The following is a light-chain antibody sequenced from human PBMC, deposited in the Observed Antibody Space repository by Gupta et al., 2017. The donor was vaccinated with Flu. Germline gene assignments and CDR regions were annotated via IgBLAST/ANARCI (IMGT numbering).Light chain of an antibody. J-gene: IGLJ1*01. CDR2: EVS. CDR1: SRDVGGYNS. CDR3: SSYAGSSRTYV. V-gene: IGLV2-8*01. Sequence: QSALTQPPSASGSPGQSVTISCSGTSRDVGGYNSVSWYQKVPGKAPKLLIYEVSKRPSGVPDRFSGSKSGNTASRTVSGLQTEDEGEYYCSSYAGSSRTYVFGTGTTITVL.